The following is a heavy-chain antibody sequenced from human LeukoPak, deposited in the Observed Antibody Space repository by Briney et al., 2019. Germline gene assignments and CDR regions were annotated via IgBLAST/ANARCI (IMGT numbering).Heavy chain of an antibody. CDR3: ARALTYSSSSVSAFDI. Sequence: PSETLSLTCTVSGGSISSSSYYWGWIRQPPGKGLEWIGYISYSGSTNYNPSLKSRVTISVDTSKNQFSLKLSSVTAADTAVYYCARALTYSSSSVSAFDIWGQGTMVTVSS. CDR1: GGSISSSSYY. CDR2: ISYSGST. J-gene: IGHJ3*02. D-gene: IGHD6-13*01. V-gene: IGHV4-61*05.